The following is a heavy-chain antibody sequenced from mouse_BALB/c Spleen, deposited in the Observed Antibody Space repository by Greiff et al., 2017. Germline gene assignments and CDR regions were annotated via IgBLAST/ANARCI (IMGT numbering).Heavy chain of an antibody. Sequence: EVHLVESGPGLVKPSQSLSLTCSVTGYSITSGYYWNWIRQFPGNKLEWMGYISYDGSNNYNPSLKNRISITRDTSKNQFFLKLNSVTTEDTATYYCARDGGNYWYFDVWGAGTTVTVSS. D-gene: IGHD1-1*02. CDR3: ARDGGNYWYFDV. CDR1: GYSITSGYY. J-gene: IGHJ1*01. CDR2: ISYDGSN. V-gene: IGHV3-6*02.